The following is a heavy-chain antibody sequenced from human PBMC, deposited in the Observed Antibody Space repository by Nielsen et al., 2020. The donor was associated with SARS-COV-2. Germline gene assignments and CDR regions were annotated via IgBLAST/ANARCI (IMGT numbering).Heavy chain of an antibody. D-gene: IGHD5-18*01. J-gene: IGHJ4*02. CDR3: ARGGAGVTAMVNGDY. CDR2: INPNSGGT. CDR1: GYTFTGYY. V-gene: IGHV1-2*06. Sequence: ASVKVSCKASGYTFTGYYMHWVRQAPGQGLEWMGRINPNSGGTNYAQKFQGRVTMTTDTSTSTAYMELRSLRSDDTAVYYCARGGAGVTAMVNGDYWGQGTLVTVSS.